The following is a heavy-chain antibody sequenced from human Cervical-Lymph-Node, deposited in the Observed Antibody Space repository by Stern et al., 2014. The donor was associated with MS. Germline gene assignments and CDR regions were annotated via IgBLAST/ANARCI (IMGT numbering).Heavy chain of an antibody. CDR1: GYTFTSYG. Sequence: VQLVESGAEVKKPGASVKVSCKASGYTFTSYGISWVRQAPGQGLEWLGWISAYNGNTKYAQKLQGRVTMTPDTSTSTAYMELRSLRSDDTAVYYCARDGVVVVVAATRGLDYWGQGTLVTVSS. D-gene: IGHD2-15*01. CDR2: ISAYNGNT. V-gene: IGHV1-18*01. CDR3: ARDGVVVVVAATRGLDY. J-gene: IGHJ4*02.